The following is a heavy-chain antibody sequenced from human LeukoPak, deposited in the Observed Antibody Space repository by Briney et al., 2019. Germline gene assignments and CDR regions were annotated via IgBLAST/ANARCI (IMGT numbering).Heavy chain of an antibody. D-gene: IGHD3-16*01. V-gene: IGHV3-53*01. Sequence: GGSLRLSCAASGFAVGSNYMSWVRRAPGKGLEWVSNIYSGGSTYYADSVKGRFTISRDNSKNTLYLQMNSLRAEDTAVYYCARAVWGNRFDYWGQGTLVTVSS. CDR2: IYSGGST. CDR1: GFAVGSNY. CDR3: ARAVWGNRFDY. J-gene: IGHJ4*02.